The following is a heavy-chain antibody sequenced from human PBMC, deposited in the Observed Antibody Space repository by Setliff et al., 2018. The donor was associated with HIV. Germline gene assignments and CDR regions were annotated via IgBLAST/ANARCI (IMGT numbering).Heavy chain of an antibody. CDR1: GGTFSSYA. V-gene: IGHV1-69*10. D-gene: IGHD1-26*01. Sequence: GASVKVSCKASGGTFSSYAISWVRQAPGQGLEWMGGIIPILGVANYAQRFQGRVTITTDESTSTAYMELSSLRSEDTAVYYCARAPELYSGSYDAFDIWGQGTMVTVSS. CDR2: IIPILGVA. CDR3: ARAPELYSGSYDAFDI. J-gene: IGHJ3*02.